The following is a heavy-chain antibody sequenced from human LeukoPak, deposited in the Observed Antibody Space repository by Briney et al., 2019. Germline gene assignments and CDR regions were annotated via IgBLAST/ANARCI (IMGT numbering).Heavy chain of an antibody. D-gene: IGHD3-10*01. CDR2: INPSGGST. CDR1: GYTFTSYY. CDR3: ARSYGSGSSPNWFDP. V-gene: IGHV1-46*01. Sequence: GASVKVSCKASGYTFTSYYMHWVRQAAGQGLEWMGIINPSGGSTSYAQKFQGRVTMTRDTSTSTVYMELSSLRSEDTAVYYCARSYGSGSSPNWFDPWGQGTLVTVSS. J-gene: IGHJ5*02.